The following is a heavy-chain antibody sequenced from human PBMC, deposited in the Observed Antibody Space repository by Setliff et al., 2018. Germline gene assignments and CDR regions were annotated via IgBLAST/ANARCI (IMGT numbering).Heavy chain of an antibody. CDR2: IIGSGIST. D-gene: IGHD3-3*01. J-gene: IGHJ4*01. CDR1: GFSFSSYA. CDR3: AKSPHDFWSGRVFFDY. V-gene: IGHV3-23*01. Sequence: GESLKISCAASGFSFSSYAMSWVRQAPGKGLEWVSTIIGSGISTYYADSVQGRVTISRDNHKNTLHLQMNSLRVEDTAIYYCAKSPHDFWSGRVFFDYWGQGMLATVSS.